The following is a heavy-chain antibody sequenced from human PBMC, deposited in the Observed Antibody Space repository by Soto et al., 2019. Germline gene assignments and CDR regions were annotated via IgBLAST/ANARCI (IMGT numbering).Heavy chain of an antibody. J-gene: IGHJ6*02. CDR2: IYYSGST. D-gene: IGHD6-6*01. Sequence: PSETLSLTCTVSGGSISSGGYYWSWIRQHPGKGLEWIGYIYYSGSTYYNPSLKSRVTISVDTSKNQFSLKLSSVTAADTAVYYCARDQSSSSGLNYYYSGMDVWGQGTTVTVSS. CDR1: GGSISSGGYY. CDR3: ARDQSSSSGLNYYYSGMDV. V-gene: IGHV4-31*03.